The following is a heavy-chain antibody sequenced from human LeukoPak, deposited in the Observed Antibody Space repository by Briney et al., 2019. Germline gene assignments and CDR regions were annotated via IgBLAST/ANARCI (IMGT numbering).Heavy chain of an antibody. CDR1: GFTFTNYA. CDR2: TVGSRPDT. J-gene: IGHJ4*02. V-gene: IGHV3-23*01. D-gene: IGHD2-15*01. CDR3: ARTVVVVAATQLYYFDY. Sequence: GSLRLSCAASGFTFTNYAMSWVRQTPGKGLEWVAATVGSRPDTYHADSVKGRFTVSRDNSRNTLYLQMNSLRAEDTALYYCARTVVVVAATQLYYFDYWGQGTLVTVSS.